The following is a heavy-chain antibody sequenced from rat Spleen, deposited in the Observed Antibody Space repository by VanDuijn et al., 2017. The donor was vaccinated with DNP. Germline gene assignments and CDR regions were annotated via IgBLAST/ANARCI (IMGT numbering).Heavy chain of an antibody. CDR3: TRAGYYGYNYDWFAY. Sequence: QVQLKESGPGLVQPSQTLSLTCTVSGFSLTSYGVSWVRQPPGKGLEWIAAISSGGSTYYNSALKSRLRITRDTSKSQVFLKMNSLQTEDTAIYFCTRAGYYGYNYDWFAYCGQGTLVTVSS. D-gene: IGHD1-9*01. CDR2: ISSGGST. CDR1: GFSLTSYG. J-gene: IGHJ3*01. V-gene: IGHV2S12*01.